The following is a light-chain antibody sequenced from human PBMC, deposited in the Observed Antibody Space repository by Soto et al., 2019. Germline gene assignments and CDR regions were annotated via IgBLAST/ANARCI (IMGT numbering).Light chain of an antibody. V-gene: IGLV2-11*01. CDR2: DVS. CDR1: SSDVGGYNY. CDR3: CSYAGSYTPFYV. J-gene: IGLJ1*01. Sequence: QSVLTQPRSVSGSPGQSVTISRTGTSSDVGGYNYVSWYQQHPGKAPKLMIYDVSKRPSGVPDRFSGSKSGNTASLTISGLQAEDEADYYCCSYAGSYTPFYVFGTGTKVTVL.